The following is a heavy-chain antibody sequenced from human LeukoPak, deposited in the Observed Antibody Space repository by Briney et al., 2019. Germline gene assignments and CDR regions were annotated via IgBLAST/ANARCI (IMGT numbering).Heavy chain of an antibody. V-gene: IGHV3-23*01. CDR1: GFTFSSYA. CDR3: AKDLVVVVAGYHYMDV. J-gene: IGHJ6*03. D-gene: IGHD2-15*01. CDR2: ISGSGGST. Sequence: GGSLRLSCAASGFTFSSYAMSWVRQAPGKGLEWVSAISGSGGSTYYADSVKGRFTISGDNSKNTLYLQMNSLRAEDTAVYYCAKDLVVVVAGYHYMDVWGKGTTVTVSS.